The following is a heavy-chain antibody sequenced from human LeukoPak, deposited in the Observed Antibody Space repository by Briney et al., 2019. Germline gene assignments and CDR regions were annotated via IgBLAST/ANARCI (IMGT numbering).Heavy chain of an antibody. CDR3: ARGGDAGRYLYFDL. V-gene: IGHV3-21*01. J-gene: IGHJ2*01. D-gene: IGHD7-27*01. CDR1: GFTFSSYN. CDR2: ISSNTSYR. Sequence: GGSLRLSCTASGFTFSSYNMNWARQAPGKGLEWVSSISSNTSYRYYADSVKGRFTISRDNAKNSLYLQMNSLRAEDTAVYYCARGGDAGRYLYFDLRGRGTLVTVSS.